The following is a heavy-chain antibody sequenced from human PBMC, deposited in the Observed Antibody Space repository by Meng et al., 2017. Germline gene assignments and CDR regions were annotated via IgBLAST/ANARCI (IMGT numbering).Heavy chain of an antibody. CDR1: GLRFTDAW. Sequence: EVQLVESGGGLVKPGGSLRLSCVASGLRFTDAWMSWVRQAPGKGLEWVGRIKRNRDGGTIDYAARVKGRFTISRDESKNTLYLQMDSLITEDTAVYFCATGAAAADHWGQGTLVTASS. J-gene: IGHJ4*02. CDR3: ATGAAAADH. CDR2: IKRNRDGGTI. V-gene: IGHV3-15*01. D-gene: IGHD6-13*01.